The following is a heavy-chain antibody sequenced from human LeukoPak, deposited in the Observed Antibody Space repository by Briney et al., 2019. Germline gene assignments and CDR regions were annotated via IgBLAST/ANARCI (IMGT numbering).Heavy chain of an antibody. CDR2: IHSTSSPI. D-gene: IGHD6-13*01. Sequence: GGSLRLSCAASGFTFSSFSMTWVRQAPGRGLEWISYIHSTSSPIYYADSVKGRFTVSRDNAKNSLYLQMNSLRAEDTAVYYCGRGGSTGSWFTYWGKGTLVTVSS. V-gene: IGHV3-48*01. J-gene: IGHJ4*02. CDR3: GRGGSTGSWFTY. CDR1: GFTFSSFS.